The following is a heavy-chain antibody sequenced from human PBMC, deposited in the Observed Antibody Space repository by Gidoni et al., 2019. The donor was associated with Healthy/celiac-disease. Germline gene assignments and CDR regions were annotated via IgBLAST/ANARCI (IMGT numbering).Heavy chain of an antibody. Sequence: QVQLQESGPGLVKPSGTLSLTCAVSGGSISSSNWWSWVRQPPGKGLEWIGEIYHSGSTNYNPSLKSRVTISVDKSKNQFSLKLSSVTAADTAVYYCARIIAVAGRRFYYYYGMDVWGQGTTVTVSS. D-gene: IGHD6-19*01. CDR3: ARIIAVAGRRFYYYYGMDV. CDR2: IYHSGST. CDR1: GGSISSSNW. J-gene: IGHJ6*02. V-gene: IGHV4-4*02.